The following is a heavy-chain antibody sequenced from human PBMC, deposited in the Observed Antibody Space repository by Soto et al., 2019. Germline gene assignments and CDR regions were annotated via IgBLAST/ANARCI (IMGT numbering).Heavy chain of an antibody. V-gene: IGHV4-59*01. CDR1: GGSISSYY. CDR3: ARSKKRGHSYYDSRVSLDAFDI. D-gene: IGHD3-22*01. J-gene: IGHJ3*02. CDR2: IYYSGST. Sequence: SETLSLTCTVSGGSISSYYWSWIRQPPGKGLEWIGYIYYSGSTNYNPSLKSRVTISVDTSKNQFSLKLSSVTAADTAVYYCARSKKRGHSYYDSRVSLDAFDIWGQGTMVTVS.